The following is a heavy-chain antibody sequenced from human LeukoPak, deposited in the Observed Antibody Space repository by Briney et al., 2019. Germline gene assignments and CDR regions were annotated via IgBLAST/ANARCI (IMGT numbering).Heavy chain of an antibody. D-gene: IGHD4-17*01. CDR1: GGSISSSD. CDR2: TDCSGNT. CDR3: ARATSYGDYVEY. J-gene: IGHJ4*02. Sequence: SETLSLTCTVSGGSISSSDWSWSPQPPGKGLEWIGYTDCSGNTKYNPYPKSRVTISLERSKNQLPLKLSSVTAADTAVYYCARATSYGDYVEYWGQGTLVTVSS. V-gene: IGHV4-59*08.